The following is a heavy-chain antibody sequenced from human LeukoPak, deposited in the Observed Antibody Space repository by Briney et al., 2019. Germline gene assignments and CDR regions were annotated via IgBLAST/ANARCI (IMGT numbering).Heavy chain of an antibody. Sequence: GGSLRLSCAASGFTFSSYAMHWVRQAPGKGLEWVALISYDGGYKYYGDSVKGRFTISRDNSKNTLYLQMNSLRVEDTAVYYCARGRPHGNDYWGQGTLVTVSS. J-gene: IGHJ4*02. CDR2: ISYDGGYK. CDR1: GFTFSSYA. V-gene: IGHV3-30-3*01. D-gene: IGHD4-23*01. CDR3: ARGRPHGNDY.